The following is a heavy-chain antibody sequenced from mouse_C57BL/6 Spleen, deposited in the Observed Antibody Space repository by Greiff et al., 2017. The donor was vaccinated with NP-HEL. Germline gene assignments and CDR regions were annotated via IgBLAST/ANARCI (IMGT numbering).Heavy chain of an antibody. CDR3: ARQRDYGFAY. CDR2: ISSGSSTL. V-gene: IGHV5-17*01. J-gene: IGHJ3*01. Sequence: EVKLVESGGGLVKPGGSLKLSCAASGFTFSDYGMHWVRQAPEKGLEWVAYISSGSSTLYYADTVKGRFTISRDNAKNTLFLQMTSLRSEDTAMYYCARQRDYGFAYWGQGTLVTVSA. D-gene: IGHD2-4*01. CDR1: GFTFSDYG.